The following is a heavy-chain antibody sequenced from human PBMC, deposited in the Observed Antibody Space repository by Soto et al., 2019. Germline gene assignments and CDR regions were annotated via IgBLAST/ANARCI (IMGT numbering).Heavy chain of an antibody. D-gene: IGHD3-22*01. J-gene: IGHJ4*02. Sequence: HPVGSLRLSSADSGFTVSSNYMSWVRQAPGKGLEWVSVIYSGGSTYYADSVKGRFTISRDNSKNTLYLQMNSLRAEDTAVYYCARGSPYDSSGPIDYWGQGTLVTVSS. CDR2: IYSGGST. V-gene: IGHV3-53*01. CDR3: ARGSPYDSSGPIDY. CDR1: GFTVSSNY.